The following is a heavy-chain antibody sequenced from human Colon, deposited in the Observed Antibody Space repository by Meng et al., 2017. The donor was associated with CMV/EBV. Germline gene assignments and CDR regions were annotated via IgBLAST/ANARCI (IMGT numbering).Heavy chain of an antibody. CDR3: ARGGGTYNRQAFDP. D-gene: IGHD1-1*01. Sequence: ASVKVSCKASGYTFTSYDINWVRQATGQGREWMGWMNPNSGNTGYAQKFQGRVTMTRNTSISTAYMELSSLRSEDTALYYCARGGGTYNRQAFDPWGQGTLVTVSS. V-gene: IGHV1-8*01. CDR2: MNPNSGNT. J-gene: IGHJ5*02. CDR1: GYTFTSYD.